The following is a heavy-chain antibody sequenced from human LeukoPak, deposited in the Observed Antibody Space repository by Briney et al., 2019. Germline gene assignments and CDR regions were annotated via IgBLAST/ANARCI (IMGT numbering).Heavy chain of an antibody. CDR1: GGTFSSYA. CDR3: ARDGAVAGLCDY. Sequence: SVKVSCKASGGTFSSYAISWVRQAPGQGLEWMGGIIPIFGTANYAQKFQGRVTITADKSTSTAYMELSSLRSEDTAVYYCARDGAVAGLCDYWGQGTLVTVSS. V-gene: IGHV1-69*06. J-gene: IGHJ4*02. CDR2: IIPIFGTA. D-gene: IGHD6-19*01.